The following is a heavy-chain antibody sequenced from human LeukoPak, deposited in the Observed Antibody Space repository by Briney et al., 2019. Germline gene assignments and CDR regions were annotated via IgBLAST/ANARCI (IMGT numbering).Heavy chain of an antibody. CDR3: GKDTLSSSWSSGAFDI. CDR2: IGSGGGST. J-gene: IGHJ3*02. V-gene: IGHV3-23*01. Sequence: GGSLRLSCAASGFTFSSYAMSWVRQAPGKGLEWVSVIGSGGGSTYYADSVKGRFTISSDNSKNTLYLQMNSLRAEDTAIYYCGKDTLSSSWSSGAFDIWGQGTMVTVSS. D-gene: IGHD6-13*01. CDR1: GFTFSSYA.